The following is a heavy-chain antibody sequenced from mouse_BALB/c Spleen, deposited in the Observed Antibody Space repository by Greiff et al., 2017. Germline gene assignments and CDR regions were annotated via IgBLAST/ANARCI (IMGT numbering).Heavy chain of an antibody. J-gene: IGHJ4*01. V-gene: IGHV2-9*02. CDR3: ARDRSRRGMDY. Sequence: VMLVESGPGLVAPSQSLFITCTVSGFSLTSYGVHWVRQPTGKGLEWLGVIWAGGSTNYNSAVMSRLSISKDNSKSQVFLKMNSLQTDDTAMYYCARDRSRRGMDYWGQGTSVTVSA. CDR2: IWAGGST. CDR1: GFSLTSYG.